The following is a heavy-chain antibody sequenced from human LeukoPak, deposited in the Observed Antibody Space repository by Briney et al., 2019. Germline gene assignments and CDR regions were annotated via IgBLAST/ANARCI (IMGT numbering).Heavy chain of an antibody. J-gene: IGHJ6*03. CDR2: ISSSGSTI. Sequence: PGGSLRLSCAASGFTFSDYYMSWIRQAPGKGLEWASYISSSGSTIYYADSVKGRFTISRDNAKNSLYLQMNSLRAEDTAVYYCARSSHDYSNYGYYYYYMDVWGKGTTVTVSS. CDR3: ARSSHDYSNYGYYYYYMDV. D-gene: IGHD4-11*01. CDR1: GFTFSDYY. V-gene: IGHV3-11*01.